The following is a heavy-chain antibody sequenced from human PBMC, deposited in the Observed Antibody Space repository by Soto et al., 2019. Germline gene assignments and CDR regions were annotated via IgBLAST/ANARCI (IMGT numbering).Heavy chain of an antibody. V-gene: IGHV1-2*02. CDR2: INPTSGGT. CDR3: ARGYCSSIGCSHYFHY. Sequence: ASVKVSCKASGYTFTGYYMHWVRQAPGQGLEWMALINPTSGGTNYAQKFQGRVTMTWDTSISTAYMELSRLTSDDTAIYYCARGYCSSIGCSHYFHYLGQGTLVTVSS. D-gene: IGHD2-2*01. J-gene: IGHJ4*02. CDR1: GYTFTGYY.